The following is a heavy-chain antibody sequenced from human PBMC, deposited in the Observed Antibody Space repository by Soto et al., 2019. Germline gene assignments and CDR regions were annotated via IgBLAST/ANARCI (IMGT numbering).Heavy chain of an antibody. CDR2: ISAYNGNT. Sequence: QVQLVQSGAEVKKPGASVKVSCKASGYTFTSYGINWVRQAPGQGLEWMGWISAYNGNTHYAQKLQGRVTMTTDTSTSTADMGLRSLRSDDTAVYYCARVQSGYDFAYWGQGTLVTVSS. D-gene: IGHD5-12*01. CDR3: ARVQSGYDFAY. V-gene: IGHV1-18*01. J-gene: IGHJ4*02. CDR1: GYTFTSYG.